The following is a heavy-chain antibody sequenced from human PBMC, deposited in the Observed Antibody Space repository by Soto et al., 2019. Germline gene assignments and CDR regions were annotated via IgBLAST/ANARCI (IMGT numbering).Heavy chain of an antibody. V-gene: IGHV3-11*01. Sequence: GGSLRLSCAASGFTFSDYYMSWIRQAPGKGLEWVSYISSSGSTIYYADSVKGRFTISRDNAKNSLYLQMNSLRAEDTAVYYCARAIVVVPAGYFFDYWGQGTLVTVSS. CDR3: ARAIVVVPAGYFFDY. D-gene: IGHD2-2*01. CDR1: GFTFSDYY. CDR2: ISSSGSTI. J-gene: IGHJ4*02.